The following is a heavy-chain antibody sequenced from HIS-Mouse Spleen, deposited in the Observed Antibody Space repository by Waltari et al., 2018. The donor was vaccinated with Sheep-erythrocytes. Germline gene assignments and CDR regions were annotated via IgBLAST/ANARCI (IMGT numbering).Heavy chain of an antibody. J-gene: IGHJ3*02. CDR1: GGSFSGYY. Sequence: QVQLQQWGAGLLKPSETLSLTCAVDGGSFSGYYWSWIRQPPGKGLEWIGEINHSGSTNYNPSLKRRVNISGDTSKSQFYLKLSSVTAADTAVYYCALSVDLAGAFDIWGQGTMVTV. V-gene: IGHV4-34*01. CDR3: ALSVDLAGAFDI. CDR2: INHSGST. D-gene: IGHD6-19*01.